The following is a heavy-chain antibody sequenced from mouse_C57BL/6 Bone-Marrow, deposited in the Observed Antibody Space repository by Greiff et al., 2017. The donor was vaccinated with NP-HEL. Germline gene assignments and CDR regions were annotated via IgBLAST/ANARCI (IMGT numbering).Heavy chain of an antibody. D-gene: IGHD1-1*01. CDR3: ARGDYYGSSYTFDY. V-gene: IGHV2-2*01. CDR1: GFSFTSSG. J-gene: IGHJ2*01. Sequence: VQLQQSGPGLVQPSQSLSITCTVSGFSFTSSGVHWVRQSPGKGLEWLGVIWSGGSTAYNAAFISRLSISKDNSKSQVFFKMNSLQADDTAIYYCARGDYYGSSYTFDYWGQGTTLTVSS. CDR2: IWSGGST.